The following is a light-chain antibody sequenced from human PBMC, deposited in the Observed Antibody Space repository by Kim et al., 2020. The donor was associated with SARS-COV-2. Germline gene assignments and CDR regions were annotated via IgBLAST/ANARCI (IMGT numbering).Light chain of an antibody. V-gene: IGLV1-44*01. CDR3: AAWDDSLTGWV. Sequence: ELTQPPSASGTPGQRVTIFCSGSSSNIGSHTVNWYQQLPGTAPKVLIYNNNQRPSGVPDRFSGSKSGTSASLAISGLQSEDEADYSCAAWDDSLTGWVFGGGTKVTVL. J-gene: IGLJ3*02. CDR1: SSNIGSHT. CDR2: NNN.